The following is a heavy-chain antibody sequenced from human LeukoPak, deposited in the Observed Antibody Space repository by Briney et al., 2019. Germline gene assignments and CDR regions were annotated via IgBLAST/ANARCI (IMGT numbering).Heavy chain of an antibody. D-gene: IGHD6-25*01. CDR1: GASISSYY. V-gene: IGHV4-59*01. Sequence: SETLSLTCTVSGASISSYYWSWIRQSPGKGLEWIGYVHHTGSRSYNPSLKSRVTISLDRDKSQFSLKLTSVTAADTAVYYCTRERATSGRCRFDFWGQGALVTVSS. CDR2: VHHTGSR. CDR3: TRERATSGRCRFDF. J-gene: IGHJ4*02.